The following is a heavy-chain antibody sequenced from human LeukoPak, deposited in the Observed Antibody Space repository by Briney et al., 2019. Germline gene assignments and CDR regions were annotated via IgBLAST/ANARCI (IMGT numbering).Heavy chain of an antibody. CDR2: ISAGSTYI. D-gene: IGHD4/OR15-4a*01. J-gene: IGHJ4*02. Sequence: GGSLRLSCAASGFTFNNYSMNWVRQAPGKGLEWVSSISAGSTYIHYADSVKGRFTISRDNARNSLFMQMNSLRAEDTAVYYCVRDGATRLEFVYWGQGTLVTVSS. V-gene: IGHV3-21*01. CDR3: VRDGATRLEFVY. CDR1: GFTFNNYS.